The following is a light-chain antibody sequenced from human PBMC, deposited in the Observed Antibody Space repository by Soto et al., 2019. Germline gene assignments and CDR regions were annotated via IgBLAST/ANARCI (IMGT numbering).Light chain of an antibody. Sequence: SVLSQPASGSGSPGHSITISCTGTSSDVGANIFVSWYQQHPGKVPKLMIYTVSSRPSGVSQRFSGSKSGNTASLTISGLQAEEEADSYCSSFTTESTYVFGTGTKVTVL. V-gene: IGLV2-14*01. CDR1: SSDVGANIF. CDR3: SSFTTESTYV. CDR2: TVS. J-gene: IGLJ1*01.